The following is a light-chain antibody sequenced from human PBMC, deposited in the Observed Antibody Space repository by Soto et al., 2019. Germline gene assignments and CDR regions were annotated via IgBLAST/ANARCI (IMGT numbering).Light chain of an antibody. CDR1: SSNIGNNY. CDR3: AVWDDSLSAWV. CDR2: VNN. V-gene: IGLV1-47*02. J-gene: IGLJ3*02. Sequence: QSVLTQSPSASGTPGQRVTISCSCSSSNIGNNYVYWYQQFPGPAPKLVMFVNNLRASGVPDRFSGSKSGTSASLAISGLRPEDEADFYCAVWDDSLSAWVFGGGTKLTVL.